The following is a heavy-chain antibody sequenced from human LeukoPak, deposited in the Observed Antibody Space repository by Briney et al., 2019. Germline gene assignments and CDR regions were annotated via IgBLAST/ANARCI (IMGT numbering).Heavy chain of an antibody. CDR2: IKQDGSEK. D-gene: IGHD2-21*02. CDR3: ARDSGLVRGVVTAIDAVWFDP. Sequence: GGSLRLSCAASGFTFSSYWMSWVRQAPGKGLEWVANIKQDGSEKYYVDSVKGRFTISRDNAKNSLYLQMNSLRAEDTAVYYCARDSGLVRGVVTAIDAVWFDPWGQGTLVTVSS. J-gene: IGHJ5*02. CDR1: GFTFSSYW. V-gene: IGHV3-7*01.